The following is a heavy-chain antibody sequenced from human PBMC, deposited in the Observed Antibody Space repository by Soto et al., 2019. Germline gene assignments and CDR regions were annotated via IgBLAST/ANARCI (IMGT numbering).Heavy chain of an antibody. CDR1: GYTFTGYD. CDR3: AGEKVGTTGIDF. CDR2: MNPNSGNT. J-gene: IGHJ4*02. Sequence: QAQLVQSGAEVKKPGASVKVSCKASGYTFTGYDINWVRQATGQGLEWMGWMNPNSGNTGYAQNFPGRVTMTRDNSITTDYMELTSLRDDDSAVYYCAGEKVGTTGIDFWGQGTLVTVSS. V-gene: IGHV1-8*01. D-gene: IGHD1-26*01.